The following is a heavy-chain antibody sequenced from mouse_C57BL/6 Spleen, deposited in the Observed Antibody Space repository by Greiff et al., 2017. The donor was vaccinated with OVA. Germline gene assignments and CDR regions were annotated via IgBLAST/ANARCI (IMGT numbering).Heavy chain of an antibody. D-gene: IGHD2-4*01. CDR1: GYTFTSYW. V-gene: IGHV1-64*01. Sequence: QVQLQQPGAELVKPGASVKLSCKASGYTFTSYWMHWVKQRPGQGLEWIGMIHPNSGSTNYNEKFKSKATLTVDKSSSTAYMQLSSLTSEDSAVYYCARSKDYDGDYYAMDYWGQGTSVTVSS. CDR3: ARSKDYDGDYYAMDY. CDR2: IHPNSGST. J-gene: IGHJ4*01.